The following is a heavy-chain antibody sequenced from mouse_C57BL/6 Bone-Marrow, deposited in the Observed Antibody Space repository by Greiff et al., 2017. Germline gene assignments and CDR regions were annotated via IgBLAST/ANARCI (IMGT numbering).Heavy chain of an antibody. Sequence: EVKLVESGGDLVKPGGSLKLSCAASGFTFSSYGLSWVRQTPDKRLEWVATISSGGSYTYYPDSVKGRFTISRDNAKNTLYLQMSSLKSEYTAMYYCARQGGVLLRKIDYGGQGTTLTVSS. CDR3: ARQGGVLLRKIDY. V-gene: IGHV5-6*02. CDR1: GFTFSSYG. CDR2: ISSGGSYT. D-gene: IGHD1-1*01. J-gene: IGHJ2*01.